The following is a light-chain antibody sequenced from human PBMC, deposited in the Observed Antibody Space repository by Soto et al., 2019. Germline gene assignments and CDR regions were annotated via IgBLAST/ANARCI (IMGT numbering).Light chain of an antibody. CDR3: QQSYHNPWT. CDR1: QSISNY. J-gene: IGKJ1*01. CDR2: AAS. Sequence: DIQMTQSPSSLSASVGDRVTITCRASQSISNYLNWYQQKPGKAPNLLIYAASSLKSGVPSRFSGSASGTDFTLIITSLQPEDFATYFCQQSYHNPWTFGQGTKVEIK. V-gene: IGKV1-39*01.